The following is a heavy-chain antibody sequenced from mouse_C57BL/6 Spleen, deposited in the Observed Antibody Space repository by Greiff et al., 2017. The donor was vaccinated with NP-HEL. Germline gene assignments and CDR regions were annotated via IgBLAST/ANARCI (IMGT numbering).Heavy chain of an antibody. D-gene: IGHD2-2*01. J-gene: IGHJ4*01. Sequence: VQLKESGPGLVKPSQSLSLTCSVTGYSITSGYYWNWIRQFPGNKLEWMGYISYDGSNNYNPSLKNRISITRDTSKNQFFLKLNSVTTEDTATYYCARNGYDVGDYYAMDYWGQGTSVTVSS. CDR3: ARNGYDVGDYYAMDY. CDR2: ISYDGSN. V-gene: IGHV3-6*01. CDR1: GYSITSGYY.